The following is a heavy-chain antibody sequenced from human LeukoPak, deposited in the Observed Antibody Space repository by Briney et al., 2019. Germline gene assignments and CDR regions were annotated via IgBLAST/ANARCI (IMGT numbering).Heavy chain of an antibody. V-gene: IGHV3-48*01. CDR1: GFTFSTYS. D-gene: IGHD6-13*01. CDR2: ISYTNII. CDR3: ARGTKKYSSSWNRRYYFDY. Sequence: GGSLRLSCAASGFTFSTYSMNWVRQAPGKGLEWVSYISYTNIIYYADSVKGRFTISRDTSKNTLYLQMDSLRAEDTAVYYCARGTKKYSSSWNRRYYFDYWGQGTLVTVSS. J-gene: IGHJ4*02.